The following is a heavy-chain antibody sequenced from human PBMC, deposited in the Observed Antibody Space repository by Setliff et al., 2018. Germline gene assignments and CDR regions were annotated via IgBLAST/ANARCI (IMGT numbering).Heavy chain of an antibody. V-gene: IGHV4-39*02. Sequence: PSETLSLTCIVAGDSISNSDYYWGWIRQPPGKGLEWIGRVYNTGTTNYNPSLKSRVTISISADTSNKSFSLNLFSVTAAGTAVYYCVGRDFCGGDSWGHGTLVTVSS. CDR1: GDSISNSDYY. CDR3: VGRDFCGGDS. J-gene: IGHJ5*01. CDR2: VYNTGTT.